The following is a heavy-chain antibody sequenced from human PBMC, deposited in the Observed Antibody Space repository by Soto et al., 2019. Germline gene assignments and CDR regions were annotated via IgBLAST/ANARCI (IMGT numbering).Heavy chain of an antibody. D-gene: IGHD4-4*01. CDR1: GGTFSSYA. Sequence: QVQLVQSGAEVKKPGSSVKVSCKASGGTFSSYAISWVRQAPGQGLEWMGGSIPIFGTANYAQKFQGRVTIAADESTSTAYMELSSLRSEDTAVYYCASRTETYSYYYYGMDVWGQGTTVNVSS. CDR2: SIPIFGTA. J-gene: IGHJ6*02. V-gene: IGHV1-69*12. CDR3: ASRTETYSYYYYGMDV.